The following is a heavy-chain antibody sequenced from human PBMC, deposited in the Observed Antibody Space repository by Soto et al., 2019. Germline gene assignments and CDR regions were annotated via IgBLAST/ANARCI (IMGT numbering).Heavy chain of an antibody. CDR1: GFTFSSYS. J-gene: IGHJ4*02. V-gene: IGHV3-21*01. Sequence: GGSLRLSCAASGFTFSSYSMNWVRQAPGKGLEWVSSISSSSSYIYYADSVKGRFTISRDNAKNSLYLQMNSLRAEDTAVYYCAREPVPAAPFDYWGQGTLVTVSS. D-gene: IGHD2-2*01. CDR2: ISSSSSYI. CDR3: AREPVPAAPFDY.